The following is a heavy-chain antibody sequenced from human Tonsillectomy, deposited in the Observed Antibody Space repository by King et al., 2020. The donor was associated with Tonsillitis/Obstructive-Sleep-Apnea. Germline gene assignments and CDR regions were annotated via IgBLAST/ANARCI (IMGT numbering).Heavy chain of an antibody. CDR2: ISWDGGST. J-gene: IGHJ4*02. Sequence: VQLVESGGVVVQPGGSLRLSCAASGFTFDDYTMHWVRQAPGKGLEWVSLISWDGGSTYYAGSVKGQFTISRDDSKNSLYLQMNSLRTEDTALYCCAKDRTMTTVTHGFDYWGQGTLVTVSS. CDR3: AKDRTMTTVTHGFDY. V-gene: IGHV3-43*01. CDR1: GFTFDDYT. D-gene: IGHD4-11*01.